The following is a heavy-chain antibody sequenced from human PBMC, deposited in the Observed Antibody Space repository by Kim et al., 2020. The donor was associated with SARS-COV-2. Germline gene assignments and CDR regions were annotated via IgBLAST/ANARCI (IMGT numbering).Heavy chain of an antibody. Sequence: GGSLRLSCAASGFTFSSYAMSWVRQAPGKGLEWVSAISGSGGSTYYADSVKGRFTISRDNSKNTLYLQMNSLRAEDTAVYYCAKGLVIAVAGNYGMDVWGQGTTVTVSS. J-gene: IGHJ6*02. CDR1: GFTFSSYA. CDR2: ISGSGGST. V-gene: IGHV3-23*01. CDR3: AKGLVIAVAGNYGMDV. D-gene: IGHD6-19*01.